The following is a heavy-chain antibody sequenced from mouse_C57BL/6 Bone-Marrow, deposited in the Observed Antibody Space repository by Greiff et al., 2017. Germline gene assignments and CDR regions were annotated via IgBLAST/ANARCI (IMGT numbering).Heavy chain of an antibody. CDR2: INPNNGGT. CDR1: GYTFPDYN. CDR3: ARPLFITTVVPYWYFDV. J-gene: IGHJ1*03. Sequence: VQLQQSGPELVKPGASVKIPCKASGYTFPDYNMDWVKQSHGKSLEWIGDINPNNGGTIYNQKFKGKATLTVDKSSSTAYMELRSLTSEDTAVYYCARPLFITTVVPYWYFDVWGTGTTVTVSS. D-gene: IGHD1-1*01. V-gene: IGHV1-18*01.